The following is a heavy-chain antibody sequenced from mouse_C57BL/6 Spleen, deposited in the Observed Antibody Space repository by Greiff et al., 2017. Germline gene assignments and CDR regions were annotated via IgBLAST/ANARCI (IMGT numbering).Heavy chain of an antibody. CDR3: ALGYAMDY. CDR1: GYTFTDYY. CDR2: IYPGSGNT. V-gene: IGHV1-76*01. Sequence: VQLQQSGAELVRPGASVKLSCKASGYTFTDYYINWVKQRPGQGLEWIARIYPGSGNTYYNEKFKGKATLTAEKSSSTAYMQLSSLTSEDSAVYFCALGYAMDYWGQGTSVTVSS. D-gene: IGHD2-10*02. J-gene: IGHJ4*01.